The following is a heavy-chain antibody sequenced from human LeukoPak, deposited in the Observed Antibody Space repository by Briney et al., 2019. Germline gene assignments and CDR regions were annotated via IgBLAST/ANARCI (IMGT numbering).Heavy chain of an antibody. V-gene: IGHV3-23*01. CDR3: VKTDYSTGPYDH. J-gene: IGHJ4*02. Sequence: PGGSLRLSCAASGFTFNSYAMNWVRRAPGKGLEWVSAISGNAITTFYADSVKGRFSISRDNSRNTLYLQMNSLRAEDTAVYYCVKTDYSTGPYDHWGQGTLVTVSS. CDR1: GFTFNSYA. CDR2: ISGNAITT. D-gene: IGHD4-4*01.